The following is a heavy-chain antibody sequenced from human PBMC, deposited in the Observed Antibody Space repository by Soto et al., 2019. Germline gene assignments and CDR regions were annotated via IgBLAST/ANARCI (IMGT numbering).Heavy chain of an antibody. Sequence: QVQLVQSGAEVKKPGASVKVSCKASGYTFTSYGISWVRQAPGQGLEWMGWISAYNGNTNYAQKLQGRVTMTTDTSTSTAYMELRSLRSDDTAVYYCARDGGSKRVLEWLSQSPLFDYWGQGTLVTVSS. J-gene: IGHJ4*02. CDR3: ARDGGSKRVLEWLSQSPLFDY. V-gene: IGHV1-18*01. D-gene: IGHD3-3*01. CDR1: GYTFTSYG. CDR2: ISAYNGNT.